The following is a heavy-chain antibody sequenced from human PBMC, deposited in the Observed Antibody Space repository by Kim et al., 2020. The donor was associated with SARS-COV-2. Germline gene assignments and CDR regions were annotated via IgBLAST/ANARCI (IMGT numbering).Heavy chain of an antibody. V-gene: IGHV3-23*01. Sequence: YYADSVKGRFTISRDNYKNTLYLQRSSLRADDTAVYYCAKEAFGSGSFIHYWGQGTLVTVSS. CDR3: AKEAFGSGSFIHY. J-gene: IGHJ4*02. D-gene: IGHD3-10*01.